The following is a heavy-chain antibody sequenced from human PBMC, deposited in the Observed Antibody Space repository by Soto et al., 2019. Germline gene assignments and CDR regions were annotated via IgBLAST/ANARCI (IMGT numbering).Heavy chain of an antibody. CDR3: AREEHSFSNSVGH. CDR1: GDSISNGGYY. J-gene: IGHJ4*02. Sequence: QVQLQESGPGLVKPSETLSLTCSVSGDSISNGGYYWSWIRQHPGKGLEWIGYFYYSGSTFYNPSLNGLAIISVDTSTNQFSLQLRSVTAADTAVYYCAREEHSFSNSVGHWGAGTLVTVSS. V-gene: IGHV4-31*01. D-gene: IGHD1-1*01. CDR2: FYYSGST.